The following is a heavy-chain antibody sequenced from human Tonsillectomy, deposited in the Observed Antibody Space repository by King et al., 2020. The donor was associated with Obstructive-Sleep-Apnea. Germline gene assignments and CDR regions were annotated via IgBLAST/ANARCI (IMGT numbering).Heavy chain of an antibody. J-gene: IGHJ3*01. CDR3: ATGGPDAFDF. D-gene: IGHD3-16*01. V-gene: IGHV3-48*04. Sequence: VQLVESGGGLVQPGGSLRLSCAASGITFSSYSMNWVRQAPGKGLEWVSYISSSTSTLYYADSVKGRFTISRDNAQNSLYLQMNSLIAEDTAVYYCATGGPDAFDFWGRGTMVTVSS. CDR2: ISSSTSTL. CDR1: GITFSSYS.